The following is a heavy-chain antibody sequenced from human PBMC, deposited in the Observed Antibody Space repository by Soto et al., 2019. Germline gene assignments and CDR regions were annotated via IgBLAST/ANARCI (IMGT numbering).Heavy chain of an antibody. Sequence: GESLKISCKGSGYSFTSYWIGWVRQMPGKGLEWMGIIYPGDSDTRYSPSFQGQVTISADKSISTAYLQWSSLKASDTAMYYCACTSAAGKSYYGMDFWGQGTTVTVAS. D-gene: IGHD6-13*01. CDR2: IYPGDSDT. J-gene: IGHJ6*02. CDR3: ACTSAAGKSYYGMDF. CDR1: GYSFTSYW. V-gene: IGHV5-51*01.